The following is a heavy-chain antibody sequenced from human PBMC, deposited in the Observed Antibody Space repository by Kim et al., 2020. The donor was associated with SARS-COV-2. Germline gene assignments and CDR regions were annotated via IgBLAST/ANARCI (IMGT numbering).Heavy chain of an antibody. V-gene: IGHV4-59*08. CDR3: ARRSYSGTYNTALFDY. J-gene: IGHJ4*02. D-gene: IGHD1-26*01. CDR2: IYYSGST. Sequence: SETLSLTCNVSGGPIRTYYWTWIRQPPGKGLEWVGHIYYSGSTNYNPSLKSRVTISVDTSKNQFSLKLSSVTAADTAAYYCARRSYSGTYNTALFDYWGQGTLVTVSS. CDR1: GGPIRTYY.